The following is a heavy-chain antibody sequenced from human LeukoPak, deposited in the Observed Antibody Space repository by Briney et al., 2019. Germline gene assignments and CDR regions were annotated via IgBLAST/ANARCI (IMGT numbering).Heavy chain of an antibody. CDR2: ISAYNGNT. J-gene: IGHJ4*02. CDR1: GYTFTSYA. D-gene: IGHD6-13*01. V-gene: IGHV1-18*01. CDR3: ARDLRRYVIAAAGTGY. Sequence: PWASVKVSCKASGYTFTSYAMHWVRQAPGQRLEWMGWISAYNGNTHFAQKFQGRLIMTADASTNTAYMELRSLRSDDTAVYFCARDLRRYVIAAAGTGYWGQGTLVTVSS.